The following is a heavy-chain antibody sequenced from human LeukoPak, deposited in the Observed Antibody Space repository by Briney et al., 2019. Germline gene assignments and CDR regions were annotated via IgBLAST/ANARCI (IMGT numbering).Heavy chain of an antibody. CDR2: ISSSGGTI. CDR1: GGSFSGYY. CDR3: ARERGYNYGYSDY. V-gene: IGHV3-11*04. D-gene: IGHD5-18*01. Sequence: LSLTCAVYGGSFSGYYWSWIRQPPGKGLEWVSYISSSGGTIYDADSVRGRFTISRDNAKNSLYLQMNSLRDEDTAVYYCARERGYNYGYSDYWGQGTLVTVSS. J-gene: IGHJ4*02.